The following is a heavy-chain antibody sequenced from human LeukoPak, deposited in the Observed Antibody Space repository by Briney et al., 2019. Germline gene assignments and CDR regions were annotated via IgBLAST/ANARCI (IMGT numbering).Heavy chain of an antibody. V-gene: IGHV4-59*08. D-gene: IGHD2-15*01. J-gene: IGHJ5*02. CDR2: VFYTGDT. Sequence: SETLSLTCTVSGDSISSFYWSWIRQPPGKGLEWIGYVFYTGDTNSNPSLKSRVTVSLDTSTRQVSLRLTSVTAADTRVYYCARHPFATPFDRWGRGTLVTVSS. CDR3: ARHPFATPFDR. CDR1: GDSISSFY.